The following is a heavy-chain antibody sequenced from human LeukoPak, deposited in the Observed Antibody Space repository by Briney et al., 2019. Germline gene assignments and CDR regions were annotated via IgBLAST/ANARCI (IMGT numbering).Heavy chain of an antibody. D-gene: IGHD6-25*01. Sequence: RPSETLSLNCTVSGGSISSYYWTWIRQSAGKGLEWIGRINTSGSTNYNPSLRSRVTMSVNTSKNQFSLNLTSVTAADTAVYSCAREGGDPRWLDPWGQGTLVTVSS. CDR2: INTSGST. CDR3: AREGGDPRWLDP. J-gene: IGHJ5*02. V-gene: IGHV4-4*07. CDR1: GGSISSYY.